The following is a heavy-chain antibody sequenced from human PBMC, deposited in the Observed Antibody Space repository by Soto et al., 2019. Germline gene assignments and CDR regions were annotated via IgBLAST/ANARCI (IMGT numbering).Heavy chain of an antibody. CDR3: AKDIARYGSGSWVRYYYYYMDV. J-gene: IGHJ6*03. D-gene: IGHD3-10*01. V-gene: IGHV3-9*01. CDR2: ISWNSGSI. Sequence: GGSLRLSCAASGFTFDDYAMHWVRQAPGKGLEWVSGISWNSGSIGYADSVKGRFTISRDNAKNSLYLQMNSLRAEDTALYYCAKDIARYGSGSWVRYYYYYMDVWGKGTTVTVSS. CDR1: GFTFDDYA.